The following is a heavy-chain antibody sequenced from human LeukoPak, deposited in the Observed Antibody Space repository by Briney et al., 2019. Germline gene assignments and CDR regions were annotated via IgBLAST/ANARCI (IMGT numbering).Heavy chain of an antibody. V-gene: IGHV1-69*13. CDR3: ARDSEGSGNPTLFDY. Sequence: SVKVSCKASGGTFSSYAISWVRQAPGQGLEYMGGIIPIFGTATYAQKFQGRVTSTADESTSTAYMELSSLRYEDTAVYYCARDSEGSGNPTLFDYWGQGTLVTVSS. D-gene: IGHD3-10*01. J-gene: IGHJ4*02. CDR1: GGTFSSYA. CDR2: IIPIFGTA.